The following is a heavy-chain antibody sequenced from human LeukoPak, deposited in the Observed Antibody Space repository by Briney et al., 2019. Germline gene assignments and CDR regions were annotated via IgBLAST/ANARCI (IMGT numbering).Heavy chain of an antibody. CDR2: INHSGST. CDR3: ARGGYSYGDNWFDP. Sequence: TSETLSLTCAVYGGSFSGYYWSWIRQPPGKGLEWIGEINHSGSTNYNPSLESRVTISVDTSKNQFSLKLSSVTAADTAVYYCARGGYSYGDNWFDPWGQGTLVTVSS. V-gene: IGHV4-34*01. CDR1: GGSFSGYY. D-gene: IGHD5-18*01. J-gene: IGHJ5*02.